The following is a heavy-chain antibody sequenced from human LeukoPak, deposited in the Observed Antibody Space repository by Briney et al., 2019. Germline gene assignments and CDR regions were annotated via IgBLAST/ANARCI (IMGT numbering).Heavy chain of an antibody. V-gene: IGHV3-13*05. CDR1: GFTFSSNG. CDR2: IDTAGDP. CDR3: ARGYGSGSYAGMDV. D-gene: IGHD3-10*01. Sequence: PGGSLRLSCVASGFTFSSNGMHWVRHAAGKGPEWVSGIDTAGDPCYPGSVKGRFTISRENARNSLYLQMNSLTAGDTAVYYCARGYGSGSYAGMDVWGKGTTVTVSS. J-gene: IGHJ6*04.